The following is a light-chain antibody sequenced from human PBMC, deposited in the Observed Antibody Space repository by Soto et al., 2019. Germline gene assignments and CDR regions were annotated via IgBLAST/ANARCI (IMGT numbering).Light chain of an antibody. Sequence: IVMTESPGYPPITTGQPASLSCGSIHSLLHRNGYNYLDLCLQKPGQSAQLLIYVGSDRASGVPDRFSGSGSGTEFTLNISRVEAEDVGVYYRMQSLQSPWTFGQGTKVDIK. CDR1: HSLLHRNGYNY. CDR3: MQSLQSPWT. V-gene: IGKV2-28*01. J-gene: IGKJ1*01. CDR2: VGS.